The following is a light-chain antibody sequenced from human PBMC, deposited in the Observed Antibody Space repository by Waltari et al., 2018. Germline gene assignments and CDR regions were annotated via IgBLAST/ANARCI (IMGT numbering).Light chain of an antibody. CDR2: KVT. J-gene: IGKJ3*01. CDR1: QSLLHSNGNTY. CDR3: MQGTKDPFT. V-gene: IGKV2-29*03. Sequence: DIVMTQTPLSLPVTPGEPASISCRSSQSLLHSNGNTYLHWYLQKPGQSPRLLIYKVTNRESGVPDRFSGSGSGTDFTLKISRVEPEDVGVYYCMQGTKDPFTFGPGTKLDIK.